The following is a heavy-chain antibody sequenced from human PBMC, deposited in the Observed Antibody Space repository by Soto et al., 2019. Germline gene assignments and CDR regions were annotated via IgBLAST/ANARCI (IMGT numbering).Heavy chain of an antibody. D-gene: IGHD4-17*01. CDR3: AAHLKTTVTPYWYFDV. CDR2: IDHRGSA. V-gene: IGHV4-34*02. J-gene: IGHJ2*01. Sequence: QVHLQQWGAGLLKPSGTLSLTCAVYGGSFNGYSWSWIRQPPGKGLEWIGEIDHRGSADFNPSLKSRVTISVDTSKNQFSLRLSSLTAADTAVYYCAAHLKTTVTPYWYFDVWGRGTLVTVSS. CDR1: GGSFNGYS.